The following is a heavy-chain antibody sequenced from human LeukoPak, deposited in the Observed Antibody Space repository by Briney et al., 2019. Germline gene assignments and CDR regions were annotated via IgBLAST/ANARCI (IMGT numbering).Heavy chain of an antibody. D-gene: IGHD4-17*01. CDR3: ARENTVSDYGDYEGY. Sequence: PGGSLRLSCAASGFTFSDYYMSWIRQAPGKGLEWVSYISSSGSTIYYADSVRGRFTISRDNAKNSLYLQMNSLRAEDTAVYYCARENTVSDYGDYEGYWGQGTLVTVSS. CDR1: GFTFSDYY. V-gene: IGHV3-11*01. J-gene: IGHJ4*02. CDR2: ISSSGSTI.